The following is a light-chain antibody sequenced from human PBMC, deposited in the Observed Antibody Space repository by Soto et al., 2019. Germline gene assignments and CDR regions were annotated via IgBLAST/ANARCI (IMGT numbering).Light chain of an antibody. V-gene: IGKV1-5*03. Sequence: DIQMTQSPSTLSASVGDRVTITCRASQTISGNLAWYRQKPGKAPNLQIYKASYLESGVPSRFSGSGSGTELTLTISSLQPDDFATYYCQQYTGYAWTFGQGTKVEIK. CDR2: KAS. CDR1: QTISGN. J-gene: IGKJ1*01. CDR3: QQYTGYAWT.